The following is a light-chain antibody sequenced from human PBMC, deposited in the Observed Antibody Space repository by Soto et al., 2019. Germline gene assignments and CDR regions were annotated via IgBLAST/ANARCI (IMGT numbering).Light chain of an antibody. CDR1: QSISSY. Sequence: DIQMTQSPSSLSASVGYRVTITCRASQSISSYLNWYQEKPVKATKLLIYAASSLQSGVPSRFSGSGSGTDFNLTISSLQPTDSATYYCQQSYTTPPATFSHGTKVDIK. V-gene: IGKV1-39*01. J-gene: IGKJ3*01. CDR3: QQSYTTPPAT. CDR2: AAS.